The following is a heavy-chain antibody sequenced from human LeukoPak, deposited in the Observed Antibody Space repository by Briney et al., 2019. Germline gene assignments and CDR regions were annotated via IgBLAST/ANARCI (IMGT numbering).Heavy chain of an antibody. CDR1: GFTFSSYS. CDR2: ISSSSRTI. V-gene: IGHV3-48*04. CDR3: ARDRGPELLWFGEQGGGFDY. Sequence: GGSLRLSCAASGFTFSSYSMNWVRQAPGKGLEWVSYISSSSRTIYYADSVKGRFTISRDNAKNSLYLQMNSLRAEDTAVYYCARDRGPELLWFGEQGGGFDYWGQGTLVTVSS. D-gene: IGHD3-10*01. J-gene: IGHJ4*02.